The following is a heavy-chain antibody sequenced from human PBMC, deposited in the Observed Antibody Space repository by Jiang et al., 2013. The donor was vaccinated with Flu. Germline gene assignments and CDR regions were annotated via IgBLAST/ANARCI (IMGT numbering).Heavy chain of an antibody. CDR2: IYPDDSDT. CDR3: AREGGHENSLYWYFDV. J-gene: IGHJ2*01. V-gene: IGHV5-51*01. CDR1: GFSFTNYW. Sequence: GAEVKKPGESLEISCRASGFSFTNYWIAWVRQMPGKGLEWMGVIYPDDSDTRYSPSLQGQVSFSADKSTKTAYLRWSSLRASDSGMYFCAREGGHENSLYWYFDVWGRGTLVTVSS.